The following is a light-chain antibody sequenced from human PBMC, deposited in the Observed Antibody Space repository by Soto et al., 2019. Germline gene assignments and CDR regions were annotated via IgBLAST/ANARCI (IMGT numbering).Light chain of an antibody. V-gene: IGLV2-11*01. Sequence: QSVLTQPRSVSGSPGQSVTLSCTGTSSDVGGYHYVSWYQHHPGKAPKIIIYDVNKRPSGVPDRFSGSKSGNTASLTISGLQTEDEADYYCCSYAGSYTWVFGGGTKLTVL. CDR1: SSDVGGYHY. J-gene: IGLJ3*02. CDR2: DVN. CDR3: CSYAGSYTWV.